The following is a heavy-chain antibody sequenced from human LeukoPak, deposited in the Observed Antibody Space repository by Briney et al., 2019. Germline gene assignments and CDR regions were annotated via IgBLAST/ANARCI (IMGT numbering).Heavy chain of an antibody. CDR3: ARDKDWNFD. J-gene: IGHJ4*02. CDR1: GASISSGNYY. V-gene: IGHV4-61*02. CDR2: IYSRGNT. D-gene: IGHD1-7*01. Sequence: SETLSLTCTVSGASISSGNYYWSWIRQPAGKGLEWIGRIYSRGNTNYNPSLRSRVTILVDTSKNQFSLRLTSVTAADTAVYYCARDKDWNFDWGQGTLVTVST.